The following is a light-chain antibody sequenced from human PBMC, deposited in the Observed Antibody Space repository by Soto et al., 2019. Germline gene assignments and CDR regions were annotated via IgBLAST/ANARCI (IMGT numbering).Light chain of an antibody. CDR3: QQYYSWPPYT. CDR2: GAS. V-gene: IGKV3-15*01. Sequence: EILLTKSPATLSVSPGETATLSCRASQSVSSNLAWYQQRPGQAPRLLISGASTRATGIPARFSGSGSGTDFTLTISGLQSEDFAVYYCQQYYSWPPYTFGQGTKLDIK. J-gene: IGKJ2*01. CDR1: QSVSSN.